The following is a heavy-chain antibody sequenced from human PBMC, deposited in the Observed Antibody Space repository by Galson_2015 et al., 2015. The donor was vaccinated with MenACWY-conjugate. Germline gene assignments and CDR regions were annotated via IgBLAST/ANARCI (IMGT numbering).Heavy chain of an antibody. J-gene: IGHJ4*02. CDR3: ARVPGYSYGYYDW. CDR1: GFTFSTYS. Sequence: SLRLSCAASGFTFSTYSMNWGRQAPGKGLEWVSYISSSSSTIYYADSVKGRFTTSRDNAKNSLYLQMNTLRDEDTAVYYCARVPGYSYGYYDWWGQGTLVTVSS. V-gene: IGHV3-48*02. CDR2: ISSSSSTI. D-gene: IGHD5-18*01.